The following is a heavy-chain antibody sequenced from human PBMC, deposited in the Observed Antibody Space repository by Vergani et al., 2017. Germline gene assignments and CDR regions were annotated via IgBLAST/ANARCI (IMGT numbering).Heavy chain of an antibody. CDR2: IIPIFGTA. V-gene: IGHV1-69*01. CDR1: GGTFSSYA. CDR3: ARDRGNDFWSGYYYRDYYGMDV. J-gene: IGHJ6*02. Sequence: QVQLVQSGAEVKKPGSSVKVSCKASGGTFSSYAISWVRQAPGQGLEWMGGIIPIFGTANYAQKFQGRVTITADGSTSTAYMELSSLRSEDTAVYYCARDRGNDFWSGYYYRDYYGMDVWGQGTTVTVSS. D-gene: IGHD3-3*01.